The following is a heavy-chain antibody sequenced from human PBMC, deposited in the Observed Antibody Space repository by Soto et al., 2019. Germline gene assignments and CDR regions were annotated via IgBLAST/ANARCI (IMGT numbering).Heavy chain of an antibody. CDR2: IYYSGST. CDR3: ARQRRDKDFDY. Sequence: PSETLSLTCSVAGGSIGSYCLSWIRQPPGKGLEWIGYIYYSGSTNYNPSLKSRVTISVDTSKNQFSLKLSSVTAADTAVYYCARQRRDKDFDYWGQGTLVTVSS. V-gene: IGHV4-59*01. CDR1: GGSIGSYC. J-gene: IGHJ4*02.